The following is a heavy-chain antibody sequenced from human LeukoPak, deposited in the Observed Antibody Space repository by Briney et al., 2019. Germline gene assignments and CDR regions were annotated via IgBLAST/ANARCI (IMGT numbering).Heavy chain of an antibody. V-gene: IGHV4-34*01. CDR1: GEFYSSGQY. D-gene: IGHD3-3*01. CDR3: ARGSYYDFWSGLNGGHWFDP. CDR2: INHSGSS. J-gene: IGHJ5*02. Sequence: SETLSLTCALFGEFYSSGQYRSWTRQPPGKGLEWIGEINHSGSSNHNPTLKIRVIISVDESQIQFSLKLSSVTAADTAVYYCARGSYYDFWSGLNGGHWFDPWGQGTLVTVSS.